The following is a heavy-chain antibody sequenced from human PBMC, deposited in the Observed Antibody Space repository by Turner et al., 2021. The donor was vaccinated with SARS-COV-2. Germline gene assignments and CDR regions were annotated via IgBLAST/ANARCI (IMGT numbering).Heavy chain of an antibody. CDR2: INPNSGGT. D-gene: IGHD5-18*01. CDR1: GYTFTDYY. CDR3: ATDSYGTL. J-gene: IGHJ4*02. Sequence: QVQPVQSGAAVKKPGAPVKVSCTASGYTFTDYYMQWVQQAPGQGLEWMGWINPNSGGTNYAQKFQGRVTMTRDTSISTAYMELSRLRSDDTAVYYCATDSYGTLWGQGTLVTVSS. V-gene: IGHV1-2*02.